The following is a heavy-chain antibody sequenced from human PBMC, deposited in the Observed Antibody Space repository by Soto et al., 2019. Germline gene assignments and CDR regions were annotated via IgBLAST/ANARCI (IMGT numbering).Heavy chain of an antibody. V-gene: IGHV3-23*01. CDR2: ISGSGGST. Sequence: GGSLRLSCAASGFTFSSYAMSWVRQAPGKGLEWVSAISGSGGSTYYADSVKGRFTISRDNSKNTLYLQMNSLRAEDTAVYYCAKMVVFCTNGVCYIFNYYYMDVWGKGTTVTVSS. CDR3: AKMVVFCTNGVCYIFNYYYMDV. CDR1: GFTFSSYA. D-gene: IGHD2-8*01. J-gene: IGHJ6*03.